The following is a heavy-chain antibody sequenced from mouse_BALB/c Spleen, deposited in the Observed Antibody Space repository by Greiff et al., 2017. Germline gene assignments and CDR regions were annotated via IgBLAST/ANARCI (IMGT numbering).Heavy chain of an antibody. CDR3: AREAFYAMDY. CDR2: IYPGNVNT. CDR1: GYTFTSYY. J-gene: IGHJ4*01. Sequence: VQLQQSGPELVKPGASVRISCKASGYTFTSYYIHWVKQRPGQGLEWIGWIYPGNVNTKYNEKFKGKATLTADKSSSTAYMQLSSLTSEDSAVYFCAREAFYAMDYWGQGTSVTVSS. V-gene: IGHV1S56*01.